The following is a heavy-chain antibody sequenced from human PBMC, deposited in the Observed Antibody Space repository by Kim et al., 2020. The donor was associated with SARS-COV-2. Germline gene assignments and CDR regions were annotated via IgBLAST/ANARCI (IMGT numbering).Heavy chain of an antibody. D-gene: IGHD5-18*01. CDR3: ARLILWDTAMGTNFDY. J-gene: IGHJ4*02. V-gene: IGHV4-61*01. CDR1: GGSVSSGSYY. CDR2: IHYSGST. Sequence: SETLSLTCTVSGGSVSSGSYYWSWIRQPPGKELEWIGYIHYSGSTNYNPSLKSRVTISVDTSKNQFSLKLSSVTAADTAVYYCARLILWDTAMGTNFDYWGQGTLVTVSS.